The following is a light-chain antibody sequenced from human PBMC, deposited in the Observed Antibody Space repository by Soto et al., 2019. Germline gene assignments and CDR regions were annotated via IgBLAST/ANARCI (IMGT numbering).Light chain of an antibody. CDR2: EVS. V-gene: IGLV2-14*01. CDR3: SSYTPIKTVV. J-gene: IGLJ2*01. Sequence: QSVLTQPAYVSGSPGQSITISCTGTSSDIGTYKYDSWFQHHPGKAPKLIIFEVSNRPSGISDRFSGFKSANTAYLTISGVQPEDEADYHCSSYTPIKTVVFGGGTKLTVL. CDR1: SSDIGTYKY.